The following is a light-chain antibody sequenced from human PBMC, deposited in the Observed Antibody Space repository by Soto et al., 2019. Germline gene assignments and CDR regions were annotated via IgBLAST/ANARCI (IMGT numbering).Light chain of an antibody. Sequence: IVFTQSPGTLSLSPGERATLSCRASQSVGSSYLAWYLQKPGQAPRLLIYGASTRATGIPARFSGSGSGTEFTLTISSLQSEDFAVYYCQQYNNWPHFGQGTRLEIK. J-gene: IGKJ5*01. CDR1: QSVGSSY. CDR2: GAS. V-gene: IGKV3-15*01. CDR3: QQYNNWPH.